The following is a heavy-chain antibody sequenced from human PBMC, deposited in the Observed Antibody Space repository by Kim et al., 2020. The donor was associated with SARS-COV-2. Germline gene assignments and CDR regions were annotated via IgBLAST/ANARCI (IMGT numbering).Heavy chain of an antibody. CDR1: GGSISSSNW. V-gene: IGHV4-4*02. Sequence: SETLSLTCAVSGGSISSSNWWSWVRQPPGKGLEWIGEIYHSGSTNYNPSLKSRVTISVDKSKNQFSLKLSSVTAADTAVYYCARVSTVTSNNVYGMDVWGQGTTVTVSS. J-gene: IGHJ6*02. D-gene: IGHD4-17*01. CDR2: IYHSGST. CDR3: ARVSTVTSNNVYGMDV.